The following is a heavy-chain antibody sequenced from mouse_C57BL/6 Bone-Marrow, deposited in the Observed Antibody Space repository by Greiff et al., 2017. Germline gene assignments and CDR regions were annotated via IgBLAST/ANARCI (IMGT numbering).Heavy chain of an antibody. CDR2: IYPRDGST. CDR1: GYTFTSYD. J-gene: IGHJ1*03. Sequence: VKLMESGPELVKPGASVKLSCKASGYTFTSYDINWVKQRPGQGLAWIGWIYPRDGSTKYNEKFKGKATLTVDTSSSTAYMELHSLTSEDSAVYFCARDYESGYWYFDVWGTGTTVTVSS. D-gene: IGHD1-1*01. V-gene: IGHV1-85*01. CDR3: ARDYESGYWYFDV.